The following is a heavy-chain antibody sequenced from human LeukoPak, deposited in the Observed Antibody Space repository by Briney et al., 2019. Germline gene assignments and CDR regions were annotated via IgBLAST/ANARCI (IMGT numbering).Heavy chain of an antibody. D-gene: IGHD3/OR15-3a*01. V-gene: IGHV3-23*01. CDR3: AKRGVVIRVILVGFHREAYYFES. Sequence: GGSLRLSCAVSGITLSNYGMSWVRQAPGRGLEWVAGISDSGGSTKYANSVKGRFTISRDNPKNTLYLQMNSLRAEDTAVYFCAKRGVVIRVILVGFHREAYYFESWGQGALVTVSS. CDR1: GITLSNYG. CDR2: ISDSGGST. J-gene: IGHJ4*02.